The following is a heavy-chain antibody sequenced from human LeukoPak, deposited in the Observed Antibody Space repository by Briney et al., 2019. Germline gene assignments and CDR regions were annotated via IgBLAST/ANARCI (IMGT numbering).Heavy chain of an antibody. CDR2: IYYSGST. CDR3: ASSPYDFWSGYYFWFDP. CDR1: GGSISSGDYY. V-gene: IGHV4-30-4*01. J-gene: IGHJ5*02. D-gene: IGHD3-3*01. Sequence: PSETLSLTCTVSGGSISSGDYYWCWIRQPPGKGLEWIGYIYYSGSTYYNPSLKSRVTISVDTPKNQFSLKLSSVTAADTAVYYCASSPYDFWSGYYFWFDPWGQGTLVTVSS.